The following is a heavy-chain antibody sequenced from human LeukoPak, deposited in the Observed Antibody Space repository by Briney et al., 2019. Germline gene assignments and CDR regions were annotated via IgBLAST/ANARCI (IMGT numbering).Heavy chain of an antibody. V-gene: IGHV3-11*04. Sequence: GGSLRLSCAASGFTFSDYYMSWIRQAPGKGLEWVSYISSSGNTIYYADSVKGRFTISRDNAKNSLYLQMNSLRAEDTAVYYCATMYSSGWRKLDYWGQGTLVTVSS. CDR2: ISSSGNTI. CDR1: GFTFSDYY. J-gene: IGHJ4*02. D-gene: IGHD6-19*01. CDR3: ATMYSSGWRKLDY.